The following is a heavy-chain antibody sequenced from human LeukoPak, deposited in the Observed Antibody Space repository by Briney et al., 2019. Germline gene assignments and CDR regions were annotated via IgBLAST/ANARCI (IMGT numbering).Heavy chain of an antibody. V-gene: IGHV1-2*02. CDR3: AICGGDCYSPYNWFDP. CDR2: INPNSGGT. Sequence: EASVKVSCKASGYTFTGYYMHWVRQAPGQGLGWMGWINPNSGGTNYAQKFQGRVTMTRDTSISTAYMELSRLRSDDTAVYYRAICGGDCYSPYNWFDPWGQGTLVTVSS. J-gene: IGHJ5*02. D-gene: IGHD2-21*02. CDR1: GYTFTGYY.